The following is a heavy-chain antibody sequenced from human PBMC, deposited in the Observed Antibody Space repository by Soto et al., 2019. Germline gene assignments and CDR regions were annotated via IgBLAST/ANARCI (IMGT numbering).Heavy chain of an antibody. CDR1: GGSISSYY. CDR3: ARGIAARDAFDI. CDR2: IYYSGST. Sequence: PSETLSLTCTVSGGSISSYYWSWIRQPPGKGLEWIGYIYYSGSTNYNPSLKSRVTMSVDTSKNQFSLKLSSVTAADTAVYYCARGIAARDAFDIWGQGTMVTVSS. J-gene: IGHJ3*02. V-gene: IGHV4-59*01. D-gene: IGHD6-6*01.